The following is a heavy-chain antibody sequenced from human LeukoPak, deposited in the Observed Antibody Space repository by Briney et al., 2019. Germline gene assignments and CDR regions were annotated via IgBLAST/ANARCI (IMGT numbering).Heavy chain of an antibody. CDR3: AKYARVPID. V-gene: IGHV3-7*01. CDR2: IKQDGSEK. CDR1: GFTFSNYW. Sequence: GGSLILSCAASGFTFSNYWMSWVRQAPGKGLECVANIKQDGSEKNYVDSVKGRFTTSRDNAKNSLYLQMNSLRAEDTAVYYCAKYARVPIDWGQGTLVTVSS. J-gene: IGHJ4*02. D-gene: IGHD6-6*01.